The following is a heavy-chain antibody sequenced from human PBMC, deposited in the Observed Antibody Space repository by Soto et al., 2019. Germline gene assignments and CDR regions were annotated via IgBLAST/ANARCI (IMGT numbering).Heavy chain of an antibody. Sequence: SETLSLTCAVSVDSMSSSDYYWGWIRQHPGKGLEWIGSIYYSGSTYYNPCLQSRVAISVDTSKNQFSLKLKSVTAADTAIYYCARRTVNIRTFYSGLKTHCFDYWGQGAPVTVSS. J-gene: IGHJ4*02. D-gene: IGHD6-19*01. CDR2: IYYSGST. CDR1: VDSMSSSDYY. CDR3: ARRTVNIRTFYSGLKTHCFDY. V-gene: IGHV4-39*01.